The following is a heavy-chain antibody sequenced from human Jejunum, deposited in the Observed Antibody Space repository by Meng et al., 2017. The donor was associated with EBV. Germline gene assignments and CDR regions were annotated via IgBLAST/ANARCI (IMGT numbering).Heavy chain of an antibody. CDR1: GFIFSSYS. Sequence: EVELVECGVGLVKPWGSIRLSWAASGFIFSSYSMNWVRQAPGKGLEWVSYISSGSSVIYYADSVKGRFTISRDDAKNSLSLQMNNLGADDTAVYYCVRDSSFNVHWGQGTLVTVSS. D-gene: IGHD3-16*02. J-gene: IGHJ4*02. CDR2: ISSGSSVI. CDR3: VRDSSFNVH. V-gene: IGHV3-21*02.